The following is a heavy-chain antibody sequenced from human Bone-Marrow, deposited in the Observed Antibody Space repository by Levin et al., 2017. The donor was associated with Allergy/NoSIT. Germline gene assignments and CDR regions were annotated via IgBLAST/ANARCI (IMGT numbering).Heavy chain of an antibody. Sequence: GESLKISCAVSGFTFSNYAMHWVRQAPGRGLEWVAFISLDGNTQYYADSVKGRFTFSRDNSNNTLHLQMNSLRDEDTAIYYCAKDTYTCSGGSCYFFDYWGQGALVTVSS. D-gene: IGHD2-15*01. CDR1: GFTFSNYA. V-gene: IGHV3-30*18. J-gene: IGHJ4*02. CDR2: ISLDGNTQ. CDR3: AKDTYTCSGGSCYFFDY.